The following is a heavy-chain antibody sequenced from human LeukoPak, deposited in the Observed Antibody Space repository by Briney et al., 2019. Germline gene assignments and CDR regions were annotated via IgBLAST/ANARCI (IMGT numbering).Heavy chain of an antibody. CDR3: ASSMYSGSYRNY. V-gene: IGHV3-53*01. J-gene: IGHJ4*02. Sequence: GGSLRLSCAASGFTFSSYAMSWVRQAPGKGLEWVSVIYSGGSTYYADSVKGRFTISRDNSKNTLYLQMNSLRAEDTAVYYCASSMYSGSYRNYWGQGTLVTVSS. CDR2: IYSGGST. D-gene: IGHD1-26*01. CDR1: GFTFSSYA.